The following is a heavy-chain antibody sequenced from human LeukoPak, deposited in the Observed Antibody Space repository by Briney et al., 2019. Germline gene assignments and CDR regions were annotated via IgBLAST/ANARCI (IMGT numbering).Heavy chain of an antibody. V-gene: IGHV3-15*01. J-gene: IGHJ3*02. CDR1: GFTFSNAW. Sequence: PGGSLRLSCAASGFTFSNAWMSWVRQAPGKGLEWVGRIKSKIDGGTTDYAAPVKGRFTISRDDSKNTLYLQMNSLKTEDTAVYYCTTDYYDSGGYYWERGASDIWGQGAMVTVSS. D-gene: IGHD3-22*01. CDR2: IKSKIDGGTT. CDR3: TTDYYDSGGYYWERGASDI.